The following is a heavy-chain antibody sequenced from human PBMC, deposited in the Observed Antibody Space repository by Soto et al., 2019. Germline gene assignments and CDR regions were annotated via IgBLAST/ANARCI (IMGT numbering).Heavy chain of an antibody. Sequence: GESLKISCQASGYSFTSFWIGWVRQMPGKGLEWMGMIYPGDSDTKYSPSFQGQVTISADKSISTAYLQWSSLKASDTAMYYCARRHSSSSAFDPWGQGTLVTVSS. CDR2: IYPGDSDT. CDR3: ARRHSSSSAFDP. CDR1: GYSFTSFW. V-gene: IGHV5-51*01. J-gene: IGHJ5*02. D-gene: IGHD6-13*01.